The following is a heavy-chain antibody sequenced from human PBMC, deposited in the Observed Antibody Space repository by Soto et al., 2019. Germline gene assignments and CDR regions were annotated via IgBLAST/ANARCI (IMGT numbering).Heavy chain of an antibody. CDR3: ARLRGYYGSGSSFDY. D-gene: IGHD3-10*01. V-gene: IGHV4-59*08. Sequence: QVQLQESGPGLMKPSETLSLTCTVSGGSISTYYWSWIRQPPGKGLEWIGYIYYSGNTNYNPSLKSRVTISVDTSKNQFSLKLSSVTAADTAVYYCARLRGYYGSGSSFDYWGQGTLLTVSS. J-gene: IGHJ4*02. CDR2: IYYSGNT. CDR1: GGSISTYY.